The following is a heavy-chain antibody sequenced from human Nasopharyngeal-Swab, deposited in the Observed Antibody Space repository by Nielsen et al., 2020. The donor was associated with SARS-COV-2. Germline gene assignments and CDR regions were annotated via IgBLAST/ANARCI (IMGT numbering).Heavy chain of an antibody. CDR1: GFSFSNAW. J-gene: IGHJ5*02. CDR2: VKSKTDGGTT. V-gene: IGHV3-15*01. CDR3: TTDRPTVVVSVADP. Sequence: GESLKISCAASGFSFSNAWMSWVRQAPGKGLEWVGRVKSKTDGGTTDYAAPVKGRFTISRDDSKNTLYLQMSSLRTEDTAVYYCTTDRPTVVVSVADPWGQGTLVTVSS. D-gene: IGHD2-2*01.